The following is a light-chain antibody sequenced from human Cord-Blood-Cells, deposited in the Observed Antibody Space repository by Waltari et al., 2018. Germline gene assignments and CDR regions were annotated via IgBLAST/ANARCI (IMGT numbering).Light chain of an antibody. Sequence: QSALTQPASVSGSPGQSITISCPGTSSDVGGYNYVSWYQQHPGKAPTLLIYDVSKRPSGVSNRFSGAKSDYTASLTISELQAEVEADSYCSSYTGSSTWVFGGGTKLTVL. V-gene: IGLV2-14*01. CDR2: DVS. J-gene: IGLJ3*02. CDR1: SSDVGGYNY. CDR3: SSYTGSSTWV.